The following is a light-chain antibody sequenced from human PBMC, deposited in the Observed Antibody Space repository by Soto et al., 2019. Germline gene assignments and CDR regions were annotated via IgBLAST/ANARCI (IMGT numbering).Light chain of an antibody. CDR2: DAS. J-gene: IGKJ5*01. CDR1: QDIGNY. V-gene: IGKV1-33*01. Sequence: DILLTQSPSSLSASVGDSVTITCQASQDIGNYLSWYQQKLGKAPKLLIYDASNLEAGVPSRFRGSGSGTDFTFTISRLQPEDIATYYCQQYENLPTFGQGTRLEIK. CDR3: QQYENLPT.